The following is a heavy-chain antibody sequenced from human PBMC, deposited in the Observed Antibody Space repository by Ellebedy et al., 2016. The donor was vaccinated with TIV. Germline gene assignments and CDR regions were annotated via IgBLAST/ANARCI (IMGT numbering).Heavy chain of an antibody. J-gene: IGHJ6*02. V-gene: IGHV1-24*01. CDR1: GYTLTELS. CDR2: FDPEDGET. D-gene: IGHD6-19*01. Sequence: ASVKVSXKVSGYTLTELSMHWVRQAPGKGLEWMGGFDPEDGETVYAQKFQGRVTITRDTSASTAYMELSSLRSEDTAVYYCACTVAGTVYYGMDVWGQGTTVTVSS. CDR3: ACTVAGTVYYGMDV.